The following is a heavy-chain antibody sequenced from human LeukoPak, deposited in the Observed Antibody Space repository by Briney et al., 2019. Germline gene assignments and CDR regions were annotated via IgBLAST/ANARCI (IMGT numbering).Heavy chain of an antibody. D-gene: IGHD6-19*01. CDR1: GYTFTGYY. V-gene: IGHV1-2*06. CDR3: ARGYFGIAVAGVLGY. J-gene: IGHJ4*02. Sequence: ASVKVSCKASGYTFTGYYMHWVRQAPGQGLEWMGRINPNSGGTNYAQKFQGRVTMTRNTSISTAYMELSSLRSEDTAVYYCARGYFGIAVAGVLGYWGQGTLVTVSS. CDR2: INPNSGGT.